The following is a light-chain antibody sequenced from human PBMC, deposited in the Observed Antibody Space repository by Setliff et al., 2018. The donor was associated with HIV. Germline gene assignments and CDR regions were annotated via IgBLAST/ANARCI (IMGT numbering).Light chain of an antibody. J-gene: IGLJ1*01. CDR2: DVK. Sequence: QSVLTQPASVSGSPGQSITLSRTGTSSDVGGYNYVSWYQQHPDKAPKLMIYDVKNRPSGVSDRFSGSKSGNTASLTISGLQAEDEADYYCCSYAGSGPVFGAGTKVTVL. CDR1: SSDVGGYNY. CDR3: CSYAGSGPV. V-gene: IGLV2-23*02.